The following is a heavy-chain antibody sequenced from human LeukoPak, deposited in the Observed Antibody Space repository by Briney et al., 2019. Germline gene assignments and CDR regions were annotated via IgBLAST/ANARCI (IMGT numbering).Heavy chain of an antibody. CDR2: IYPGDSDT. CDR1: GYTFTTYW. V-gene: IGHV5-51*01. CDR3: ARRPHSSGWYGVNWFDP. D-gene: IGHD6-19*01. Sequence: GESLKISCQGSGYTFTTYWIGWVRQMPGKGLEWMGIIYPGDSDTRYSPSFQGQVTISADKSISTAYLQWSSLKASDTAMYYCARRPHSSGWYGVNWFDPWGQGTLVTVSS. J-gene: IGHJ5*02.